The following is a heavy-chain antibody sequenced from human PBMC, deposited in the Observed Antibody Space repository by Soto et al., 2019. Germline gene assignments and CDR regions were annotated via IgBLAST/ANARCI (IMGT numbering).Heavy chain of an antibody. CDR2: INHSGST. CDR1: GGSFSGYY. D-gene: IGHD4-17*01. Sequence: QVQLQQWGAGLLKPSETLSLTCAVYGGSFSGYYWSWIRQPPGKGLEWIGEINHSGSTNYNPSLKSRVTISVDTSKNQFSLKLSSVTAADTAVYYCASEGPDYGDYIYWFDPWGQGTLVTVSS. J-gene: IGHJ5*02. CDR3: ASEGPDYGDYIYWFDP. V-gene: IGHV4-34*01.